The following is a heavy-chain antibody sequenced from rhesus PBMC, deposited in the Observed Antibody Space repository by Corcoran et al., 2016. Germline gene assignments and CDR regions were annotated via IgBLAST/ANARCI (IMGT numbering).Heavy chain of an antibody. CDR3: AAGYSSGWYDYGLDS. D-gene: IGHD6-31*01. J-gene: IGHJ6*01. Sequence: QLQLQESGPGLVKPSETLSLTCAVSGYSISSGYGWSWIRQPPGKGLEWIGYISYSGITSYNPSLTSRVTIARDTSKNQFSLKLSSVTAADTAVYYCAAGYSSGWYDYGLDSWGQGVVVTVSS. CDR1: GYSISSGYG. CDR2: ISYSGIT. V-gene: IGHV4-122*02.